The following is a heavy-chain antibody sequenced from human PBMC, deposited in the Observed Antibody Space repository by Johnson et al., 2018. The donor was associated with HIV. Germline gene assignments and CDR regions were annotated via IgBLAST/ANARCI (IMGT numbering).Heavy chain of an antibody. Sequence: QVQLVESGGGVVRPERSLRLSCAASEFSFSTYAMRWVRQAPGKGLEGVAVISYDGSNKYYTDSVKGRFTISRNNAKNSLYLQMNSLRAEDTAVYFCATIWRNEGRHSFDVWGQGTMVAVS. D-gene: IGHD1-1*01. CDR2: ISYDGSNK. V-gene: IGHV3-30*14. J-gene: IGHJ3*01. CDR1: EFSFSTYA. CDR3: ATIWRNEGRHSFDV.